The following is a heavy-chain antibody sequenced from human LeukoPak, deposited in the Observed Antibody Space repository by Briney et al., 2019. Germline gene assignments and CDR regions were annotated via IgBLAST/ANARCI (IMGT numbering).Heavy chain of an antibody. D-gene: IGHD3-10*01. CDR3: VRDLAPLLWFGEPREV. J-gene: IGHJ6*04. V-gene: IGHV3-23*03. Sequence: GASLRLSCAASGFTFSSYAMSWVRQAPGKGLEWVSVIYSAGTTYYADSVRGRFTISREKSKNTLHLQMNSLRAEDTAVYFCVRDLAPLLWFGEPREVWGKGTTVTVSS. CDR1: GFTFSSYA. CDR2: IYSAGTT.